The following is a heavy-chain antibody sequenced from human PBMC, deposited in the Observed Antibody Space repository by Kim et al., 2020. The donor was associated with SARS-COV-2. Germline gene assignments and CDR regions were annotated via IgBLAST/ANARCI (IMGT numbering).Heavy chain of an antibody. Sequence: PSLKSRVTISVATSKNQFSLKLSSVTAADTAVYYCARAVYYDSSGSHFDYWGQGTLVTVSS. CDR3: ARAVYYDSSGSHFDY. D-gene: IGHD3-22*01. V-gene: IGHV4-34*01. J-gene: IGHJ4*02.